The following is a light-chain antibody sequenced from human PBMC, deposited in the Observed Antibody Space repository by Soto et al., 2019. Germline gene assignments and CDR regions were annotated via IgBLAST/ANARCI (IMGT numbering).Light chain of an antibody. CDR1: SSNIGSNT. V-gene: IGLV1-44*01. CDR2: SNN. J-gene: IGLJ2*01. Sequence: SVLTQPPSASGTPGQRVTISCSGSSSNIGSNTVNWYQQLPGTAPKLLIYSNNQRPSGVPDRFSGSKSGTSASLAISGLQSEDEADYYCAAWDDSLNVVFGGGTRSPS. CDR3: AAWDDSLNVV.